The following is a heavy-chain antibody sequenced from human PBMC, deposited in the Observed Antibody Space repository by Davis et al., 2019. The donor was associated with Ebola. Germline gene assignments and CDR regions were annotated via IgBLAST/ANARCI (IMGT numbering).Heavy chain of an antibody. J-gene: IGHJ4*02. D-gene: IGHD5-12*01. CDR1: GFTFSSYS. CDR3: AREDSGLGY. V-gene: IGHV3-48*04. Sequence: GESLKISCAASGFTFSSYSMNWVRQAPGKGLEWVSYISSSSSTIYYADSVKGRFTISRDNSKNTLYLQMNSLRPEDTAVYYCAREDSGLGYWGQGTLVTVSS. CDR2: ISSSSSTI.